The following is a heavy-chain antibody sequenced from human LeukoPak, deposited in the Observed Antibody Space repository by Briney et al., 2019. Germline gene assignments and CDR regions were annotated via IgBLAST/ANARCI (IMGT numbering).Heavy chain of an antibody. CDR2: TNPNSGGT. CDR1: GYTFTGYY. Sequence: ASVKVSCKASGYTFTGYYMHWVRQAPGQGLEWMGWTNPNSGGTNYAQKFQGRVTMTRDTSISTAYMELSRLRSDDTAVYYCASTRITMVRGVPLDYWGQGTLVTVSS. D-gene: IGHD3-10*01. J-gene: IGHJ4*02. V-gene: IGHV1-2*02. CDR3: ASTRITMVRGVPLDY.